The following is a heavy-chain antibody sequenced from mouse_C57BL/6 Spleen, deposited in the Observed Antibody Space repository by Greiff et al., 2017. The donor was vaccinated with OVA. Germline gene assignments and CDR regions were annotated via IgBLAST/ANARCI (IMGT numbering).Heavy chain of an antibody. Sequence: QVQLKQPGAELVKPGASVKLSCKASGYTFTSYWMHWVKQRPGRGLEWIGRIDPNSGGTKYNEKFKSKATLTVDKPSSTAYMQLSSLTSEDSAVYYCARELLYYAMDYWGQGTSVTVSS. J-gene: IGHJ4*01. V-gene: IGHV1-72*01. CDR1: GYTFTSYW. CDR3: ARELLYYAMDY. CDR2: IDPNSGGT.